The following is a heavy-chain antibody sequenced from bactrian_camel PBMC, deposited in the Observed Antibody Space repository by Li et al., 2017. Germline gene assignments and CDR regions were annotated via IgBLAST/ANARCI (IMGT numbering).Heavy chain of an antibody. J-gene: IGHJ4*01. CDR2: IEGGYSDT. D-gene: IGHD3*01. CDR3: AVRYGLGAKRGGYNY. V-gene: IGHV3S40*01. Sequence: DVQLVESGGGLVQPGGSLRLSCAASGFIFSTADMNWVRQVPGKGLEWVSTIEGGYSDTYYPDSVKGRFTISRDNAKNMVYLQMNSLKSEDTALYYCAVRYGLGAKRGGYNYWGQGTQVTVS. CDR1: GFIFSTAD.